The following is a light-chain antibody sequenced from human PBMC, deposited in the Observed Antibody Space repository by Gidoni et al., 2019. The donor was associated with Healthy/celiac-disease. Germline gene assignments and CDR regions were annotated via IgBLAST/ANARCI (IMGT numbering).Light chain of an antibody. CDR2: EHN. J-gene: IGLJ2*01. CDR1: SGSIASNY. V-gene: IGLV6-57*02. Sequence: NFMLTEPHSVSESPGKTVTISCTVSSGSIASNYVQWYQQRPGSAPTTLVYEHNQRPSGLPDRFSGSIDSSSNSASLTISGLKAADEADYYCQSYDSSNVVFGGGTKLTVL. CDR3: QSYDSSNVV.